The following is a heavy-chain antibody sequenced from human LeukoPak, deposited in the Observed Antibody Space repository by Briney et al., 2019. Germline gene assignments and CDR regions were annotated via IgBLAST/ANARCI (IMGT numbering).Heavy chain of an antibody. CDR3: ARGSGYSLDY. CDR2: IYYSGST. Sequence: SETLSLTCTVSGGSLSSSSYYWGWIRQPPGKGLEWIGSIYYSGSTYYNPSLKSRVTISVDTSKNQFSLKLSSVTAADTAVYYCARGSGYSLDYWGQGTLVTVSS. CDR1: GGSLSSSSYY. D-gene: IGHD3-22*01. V-gene: IGHV4-39*01. J-gene: IGHJ4*02.